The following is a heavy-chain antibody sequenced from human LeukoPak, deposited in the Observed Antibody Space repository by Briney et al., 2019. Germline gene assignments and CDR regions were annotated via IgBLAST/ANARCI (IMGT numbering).Heavy chain of an antibody. V-gene: IGHV3-74*01. Sequence: GGSLRLSCAVSGFTFSTYWMHWVRQAPGKGLVWVSRINTDGSLINYADSVKGRFTMSRDNSKNTLYLQMSSLRAEDTAVYYCARIIVGATGIDYWGQGPLVTVSS. CDR3: ARIIVGATGIDY. CDR1: GFTFSTYW. D-gene: IGHD1-26*01. CDR2: INTDGSLI. J-gene: IGHJ4*02.